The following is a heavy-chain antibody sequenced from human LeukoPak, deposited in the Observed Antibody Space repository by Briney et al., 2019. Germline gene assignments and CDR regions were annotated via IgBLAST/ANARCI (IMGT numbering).Heavy chain of an antibody. CDR2: IKQDGSEK. J-gene: IGHJ4*02. V-gene: IGHV3-7*01. Sequence: PGGSLRLSCAASGFTFSSYEMNWVRQAPGKGLEWVANIKQDGSEKYYVDSVKGRFTISRDNAKNSLYLQMNSLRAEDTAVYYCARDLDIVAAIDYWGQGTLVTVSS. CDR1: GFTFSSYE. CDR3: ARDLDIVAAIDY. D-gene: IGHD5-12*01.